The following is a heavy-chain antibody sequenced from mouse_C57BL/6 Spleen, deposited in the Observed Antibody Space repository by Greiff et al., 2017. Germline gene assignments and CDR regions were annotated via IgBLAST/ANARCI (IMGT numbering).Heavy chain of an antibody. CDR1: GYTFTSYW. Sequence: QVQLQQPGAELVMPGASVKLSCKASGYTFTSYWMHWVKQRPGQGLEWIGEIDPSDSYTNYNQKFEGKSTLTVDKSSSTAYMQLSSLTSEDSAVYYCARGSSYWYFDVWGTGTTVTVSS. CDR3: ARGSSYWYFDV. CDR2: IDPSDSYT. V-gene: IGHV1-69*01. D-gene: IGHD1-1*01. J-gene: IGHJ1*03.